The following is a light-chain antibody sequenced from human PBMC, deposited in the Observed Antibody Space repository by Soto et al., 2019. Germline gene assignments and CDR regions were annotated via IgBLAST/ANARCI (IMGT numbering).Light chain of an antibody. CDR2: SNN. Sequence: QSVLTQRPSASGTPGQRVTISCSGSSSNIGSNTVNWYQQLPGAAPKLLIYSNNQRPSGVPDRFSGSKSGTSASLAISGLQSEDEADYYCAAWDDSLNGPEYVFGTGTKVTVL. CDR1: SSNIGSNT. CDR3: AAWDDSLNGPEYV. J-gene: IGLJ1*01. V-gene: IGLV1-44*01.